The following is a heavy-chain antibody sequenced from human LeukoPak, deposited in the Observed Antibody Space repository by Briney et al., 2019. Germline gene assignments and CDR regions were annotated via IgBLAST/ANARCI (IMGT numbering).Heavy chain of an antibody. V-gene: IGHV4-31*03. CDR2: IYYSGST. Sequence: SETLSLTCTVFGGSISSGGYYWSWIRQHPGKGLEWIGYIYYSGSTYYNPSLKSRVTISVDTSKNQFSLKLSSVTAADTAVYYCAREGEIEGTFDYWGQGTLVTVSS. CDR3: AREGEIEGTFDY. D-gene: IGHD5-24*01. J-gene: IGHJ4*02. CDR1: GGSISSGGYY.